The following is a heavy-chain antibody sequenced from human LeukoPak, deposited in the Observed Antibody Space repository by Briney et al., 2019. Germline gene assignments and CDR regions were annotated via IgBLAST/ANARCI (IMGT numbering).Heavy chain of an antibody. J-gene: IGHJ4*02. V-gene: IGHV3-23*01. CDR2: ISGSGGST. D-gene: IGHD1-26*01. Sequence: RPGGSLRLSCAASGFTFSSYAMSWVRQAPGKGLEWVSAISGSGGSTYYADSVKGRFTISRDNSKNTLDLQMNSLRAEDTAVYYCAXDXEGTTTLDYWGQGTLVTVSS. CDR1: GFTFSSYA. CDR3: AXDXEGTTTLDY.